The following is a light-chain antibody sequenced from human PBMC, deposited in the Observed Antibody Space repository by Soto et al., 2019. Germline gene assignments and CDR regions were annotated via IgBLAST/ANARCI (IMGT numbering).Light chain of an antibody. CDR1: QSISSY. Sequence: DIQMTQSPSSLSASVGDRVTITCRASQSISSYLNWYQQKPGKAPKLLIYAASSLQSGVPSRFSGSGSGTDFTLTISSLQPEDFATYYCPQSYSTRVTFGQGTKLESK. CDR2: AAS. V-gene: IGKV1-39*01. CDR3: PQSYSTRVT. J-gene: IGKJ2*01.